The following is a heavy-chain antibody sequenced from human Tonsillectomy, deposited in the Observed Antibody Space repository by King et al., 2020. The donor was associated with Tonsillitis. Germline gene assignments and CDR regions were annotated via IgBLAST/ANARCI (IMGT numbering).Heavy chain of an antibody. CDR3: AGGYSGYDYYFDY. V-gene: IGHV4-31*03. CDR2: IYYSGST. J-gene: IGHJ4*02. Sequence: QLQESGPGLVKPSQTLSLTCTVSGGSISSGNYYWSWIRQHPGKGLEWIGYIYYSGSTYYNPSLKSRVSLAVDTSKNQFSLKLSSVTAADTAVYYCAGGYSGYDYYFDYWGQGTLVTVSS. CDR1: GGSISSGNYY. D-gene: IGHD5-12*01.